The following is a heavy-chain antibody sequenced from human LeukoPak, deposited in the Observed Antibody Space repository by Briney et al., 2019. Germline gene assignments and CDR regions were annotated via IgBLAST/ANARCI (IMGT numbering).Heavy chain of an antibody. CDR3: ARSFRYSGYDYYFDP. V-gene: IGHV4-4*02. Sequence: PSGTLSLTCAVSGDYISSSNWWSWVRQPPGKGLEWIGQIYHSGSTNYNPSLKSRVTISLDKSKNQSSLELTSVTAADTAVYYCARSFRYSGYDYYFDPWGQGTLVTVSS. D-gene: IGHD5-12*01. CDR1: GDYISSSNW. J-gene: IGHJ5*02. CDR2: IYHSGST.